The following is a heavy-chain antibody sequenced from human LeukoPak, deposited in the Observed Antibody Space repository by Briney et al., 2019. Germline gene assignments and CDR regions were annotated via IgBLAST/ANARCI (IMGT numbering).Heavy chain of an antibody. CDR3: AKGETMFGVVILGAFDI. D-gene: IGHD3-3*01. Sequence: GGSLRLSFAASGFTFNNYYMNWVRQAPGKGLEWVANIKEDGSEKYYVDFVKGRFTISRDNANNSLYLQMNSLRAEDTAVYYCAKGETMFGVVILGAFDIWGQGTMVTVSS. J-gene: IGHJ3*02. CDR2: IKEDGSEK. V-gene: IGHV3-7*01. CDR1: GFTFNNYY.